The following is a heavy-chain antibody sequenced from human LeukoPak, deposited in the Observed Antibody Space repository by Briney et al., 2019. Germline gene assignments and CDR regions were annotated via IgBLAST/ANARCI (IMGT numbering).Heavy chain of an antibody. J-gene: IGHJ6*02. CDR1: GFTFSDYY. V-gene: IGHV3-11*01. D-gene: IGHD3-3*01. Sequence: GGSLRLSCAASGFTFSDYYMSWIRQAPGKWLEWVSYISSSGSTIYYADSVKGRFTISRDNAKNSLYLQMNSLRAEDTAVYYCARDRGLDDFWSGYYRGRDYYYGMDVWGQGTTVTVSS. CDR3: ARDRGLDDFWSGYYRGRDYYYGMDV. CDR2: ISSSGSTI.